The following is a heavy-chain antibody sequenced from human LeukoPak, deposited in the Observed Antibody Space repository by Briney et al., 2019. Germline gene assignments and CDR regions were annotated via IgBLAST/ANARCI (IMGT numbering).Heavy chain of an antibody. CDR3: ARDGTYYAIKDSSWYWFDP. D-gene: IGHD6-13*01. Sequence: ASVKVFSKASGYTFTSYGISWVRQAPGQGLEWMGWISAYNGNTNYAQKLQGRVTMTTDTSTSTAYMELRSLRSDDTAVYYCARDGTYYAIKDSSWYWFDPWGQGTLVTVSS. CDR2: ISAYNGNT. V-gene: IGHV1-18*04. J-gene: IGHJ5*02. CDR1: GYTFTSYG.